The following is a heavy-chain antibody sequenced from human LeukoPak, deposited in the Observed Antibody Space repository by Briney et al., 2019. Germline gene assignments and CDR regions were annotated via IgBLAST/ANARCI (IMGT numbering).Heavy chain of an antibody. CDR2: ISSSGSYI. V-gene: IGHV3-21*01. CDR3: ARDGIQGNDY. CDR1: GFTFNNYG. J-gene: IGHJ4*02. Sequence: GGSLRLSCAPSGFTFNNYGMNWVRQAPGKGLEWVSFISSSGSYIYYPDSVKGRFTISRDNAKNSLYLQMNSLRAEDTAVYYCARDGIQGNDYWGQGTLVTVSS. D-gene: IGHD5-18*01.